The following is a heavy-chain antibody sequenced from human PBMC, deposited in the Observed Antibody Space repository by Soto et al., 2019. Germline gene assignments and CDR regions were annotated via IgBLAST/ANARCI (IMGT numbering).Heavy chain of an antibody. CDR3: AKDYGSGSYYYYGMDV. CDR1: GFTFSSYG. J-gene: IGHJ6*02. Sequence: GGSLRLSCAASGFTFSSYGMHWVRQAPGKGLEWVAVISYDGSNKYYADSVKGRFTISRDNSKNTLYLQMNSLRVEDTAVYYCAKDYGSGSYYYYGMDVWGQGTTVTVSS. D-gene: IGHD3-10*01. V-gene: IGHV3-30*18. CDR2: ISYDGSNK.